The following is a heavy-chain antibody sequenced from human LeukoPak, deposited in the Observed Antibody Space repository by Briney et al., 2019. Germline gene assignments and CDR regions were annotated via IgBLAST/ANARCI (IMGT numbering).Heavy chain of an antibody. D-gene: IGHD2-15*01. Sequence: SETLSLTCTVSGGSISSYYWSWIRQSPGKGLEWIGYIYYSGSTNYNPSLKSRVTISVDTSKNQFSLKLSSVTAADTAVYYCARACLGYCSGGSSYYFDYWGQGTLVTVSS. CDR1: GGSISSYY. V-gene: IGHV4-59*01. J-gene: IGHJ4*02. CDR2: IYYSGST. CDR3: ARACLGYCSGGSSYYFDY.